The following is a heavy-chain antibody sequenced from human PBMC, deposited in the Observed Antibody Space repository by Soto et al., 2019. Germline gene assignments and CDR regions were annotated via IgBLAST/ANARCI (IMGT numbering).Heavy chain of an antibody. J-gene: IGHJ4*02. Sequence: QVQLVQSGAEVKKPGASVKVSCKASGYTFTNFGIRWVRQAPGQGLEWMGWISAYNGNTNYAQNFQGRVTMTTDTSTSTADMELRSLRSDDTAVYYWARGGTPSDYWGQGTLVTVSS. CDR3: ARGGTPSDY. CDR2: ISAYNGNT. D-gene: IGHD3-16*01. V-gene: IGHV1-18*01. CDR1: GYTFTNFG.